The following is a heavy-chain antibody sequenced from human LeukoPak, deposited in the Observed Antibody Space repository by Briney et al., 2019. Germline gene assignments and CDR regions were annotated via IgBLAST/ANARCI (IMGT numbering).Heavy chain of an antibody. V-gene: IGHV3-23*01. CDR1: GFTFRSYA. CDR3: AKSSDGYCSGDCAFDY. CDR2: ISGSGGST. J-gene: IGHJ4*02. D-gene: IGHD2-21*02. Sequence: PGGFLRLSCAASGFTFRSYAMSWVRQAPGKGQEWVSAISGSGGSTYYADSVKGRFTISRDNSKNTLFLQMNSLRAEDTAVYYCAKSSDGYCSGDCAFDYWGQGTLVTVSS.